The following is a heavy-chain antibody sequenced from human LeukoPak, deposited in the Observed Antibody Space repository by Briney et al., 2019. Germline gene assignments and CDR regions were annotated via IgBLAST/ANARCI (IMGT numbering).Heavy chain of an antibody. D-gene: IGHD4-17*01. J-gene: IGHJ4*02. CDR2: IYSGGST. Sequence: GGSLRLSCAGSGFTVSSKYMSWVRQAPGKGLEWVSIIYSGGSTYYADSVKGRFTISTDNSENTLYLEMNSLRAEDTAVYYCAKDMDYGDGYFDYWGQGTLVTVSS. CDR3: AKDMDYGDGYFDY. CDR1: GFTVSSKY. V-gene: IGHV3-53*05.